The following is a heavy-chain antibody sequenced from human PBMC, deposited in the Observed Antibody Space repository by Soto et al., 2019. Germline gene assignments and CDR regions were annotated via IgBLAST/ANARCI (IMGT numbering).Heavy chain of an antibody. V-gene: IGHV4-4*09. Sequence: PSETLSLTCTVSGASISSISNHYCSWIRQPPGKGLEWIGYISKSGSTSYNPSLQSRVIISVDTSTNQVSLKLSSVTAADTAVYYCANLDMITFGGVIGPNDEFDIWGPGIMVTVSS. CDR2: ISKSGST. D-gene: IGHD3-16*02. CDR1: GASISSISNHY. CDR3: ANLDMITFGGVIGPNDEFDI. J-gene: IGHJ3*02.